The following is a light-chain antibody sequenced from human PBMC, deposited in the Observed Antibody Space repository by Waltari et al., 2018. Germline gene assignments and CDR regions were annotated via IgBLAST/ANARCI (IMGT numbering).Light chain of an antibody. CDR3: QMYVRLPVT. V-gene: IGKV3-20*01. J-gene: IGKJ1*01. Sequence: SCRASRSVGRSLVWYQQKPGRAPRRLIYCASIRATGIPDRFTGSGSGTDFSLTISRLEPEDSAVYYCQMYVRLPVTFGQGTKVEI. CDR1: RSVGRS. CDR2: CAS.